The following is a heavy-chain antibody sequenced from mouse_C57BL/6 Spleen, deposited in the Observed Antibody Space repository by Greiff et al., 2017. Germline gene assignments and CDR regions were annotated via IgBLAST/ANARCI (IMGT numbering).Heavy chain of an antibody. CDR3: TTTYYSNYTVPEFAY. Sequence: EVQLQQSGAELVRPGASVKLSCTASGFNIKDDYMHWVKQRPEQGLEWIGWIDPDNGDTEYASKFQGKATITADTSYNTAYLQLSSLTSEDTAVYYCTTTYYSNYTVPEFAYWGQGTLVTVSA. V-gene: IGHV14-4*01. D-gene: IGHD2-5*01. CDR1: GFNIKDDY. J-gene: IGHJ3*01. CDR2: IDPDNGDT.